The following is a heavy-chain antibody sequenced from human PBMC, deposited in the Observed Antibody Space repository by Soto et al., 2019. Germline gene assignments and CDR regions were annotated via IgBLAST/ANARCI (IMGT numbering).Heavy chain of an antibody. CDR1: GFTFSSYA. CDR3: AKDSVYYYGSGSYVGGQEYYYGMDV. CDR2: ISYDGSNK. J-gene: IGHJ6*02. D-gene: IGHD3-10*01. Sequence: GGSLRLSCAASGFTFSSYAMHWVRQAPGKGLEWVAVISYDGSNKYYADSVKGRFTISRDNSKNTLYLQMNSLRAEDTAVYYCAKDSVYYYGSGSYVGGQEYYYGMDVWGQGTTVTVSS. V-gene: IGHV3-30*04.